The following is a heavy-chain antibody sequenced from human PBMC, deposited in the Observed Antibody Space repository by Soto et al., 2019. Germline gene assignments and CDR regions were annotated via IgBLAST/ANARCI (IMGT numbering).Heavy chain of an antibody. D-gene: IGHD2-21*02. CDR2: VSAYNGNT. J-gene: IGHJ4*02. Sequence: QVQLVQSGAEVKKPGASVKVSCRASGYTFTSYGISWVRQAPGQGLECMGWVSAYNGNTNYGQKLQGKVTMTTDTSTSTAYMELRNLGSDDTAVYYCARGRLAYCGGDCSPSVYWGQGTLVTVSS. V-gene: IGHV1-18*01. CDR1: GYTFTSYG. CDR3: ARGRLAYCGGDCSPSVY.